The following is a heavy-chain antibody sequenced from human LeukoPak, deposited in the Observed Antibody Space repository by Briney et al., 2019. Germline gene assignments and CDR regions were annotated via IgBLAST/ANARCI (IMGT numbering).Heavy chain of an antibody. CDR3: ARAGYSSGWYLSNWFDP. J-gene: IGHJ5*02. CDR2: TYYRSKWYN. V-gene: IGHV6-1*01. Sequence: SQTLSLTCAISGDSVSSNSAAWNWIRQSPSRGLEWLGRTYYRSKWYNDYAVSVKSRITINPDTSKNQFSLQLNSVTPEDTAVYYCARAGYSSGWYLSNWFDPWGQGTLVTVSS. D-gene: IGHD6-19*01. CDR1: GDSVSSNSAA.